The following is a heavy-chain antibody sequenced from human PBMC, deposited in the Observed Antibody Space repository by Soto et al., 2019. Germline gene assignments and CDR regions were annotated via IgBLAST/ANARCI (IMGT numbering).Heavy chain of an antibody. J-gene: IGHJ4*02. CDR3: AVGESFRYDILTGWLKY. V-gene: IGHV1-2*02. D-gene: IGHD3-9*01. CDR2: INPNSGGT. Sequence: QVQLVQSGAEVKKPGASVKVSCKASGYTFTGYYMHWVRQAPGQGLEWMGWINPNSGGTNYAQKFQGRVTMTRDTSISTAYMELSRLRSDDTAVYYCAVGESFRYDILTGWLKYWGQGTLVSVSS. CDR1: GYTFTGYY.